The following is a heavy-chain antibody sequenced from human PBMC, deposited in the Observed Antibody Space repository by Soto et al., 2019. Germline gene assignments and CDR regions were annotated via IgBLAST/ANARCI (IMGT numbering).Heavy chain of an antibody. Sequence: GGSLRLSCAASGFTFSSYAMSWVRQAPGKGLEWVSAITGSGGATYYADSVKGRFTISRDNSKNTLYLQMNSLRAEDTAVYYCASPTIFLGYCSGGSCARIDYWGKGTLVTVSS. D-gene: IGHD2-15*01. CDR3: ASPTIFLGYCSGGSCARIDY. CDR1: GFTFSSYA. CDR2: ITGSGGAT. J-gene: IGHJ4*02. V-gene: IGHV3-23*01.